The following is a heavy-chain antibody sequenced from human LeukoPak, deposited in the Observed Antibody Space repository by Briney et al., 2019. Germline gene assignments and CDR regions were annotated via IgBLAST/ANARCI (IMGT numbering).Heavy chain of an antibody. Sequence: ASVKVSCKASGYTFTGYYMHWVRQAPGQGLEWMGWINPNSGGTNYAQKFQGRVTMTRDTSISTAYMELSRLRSDDTAVYYCASTRYDILTNYYYYGMDVWGQGTTVTVSS. D-gene: IGHD3-9*01. CDR1: GYTFTGYY. CDR3: ASTRYDILTNYYYYGMDV. J-gene: IGHJ6*02. V-gene: IGHV1-2*02. CDR2: INPNSGGT.